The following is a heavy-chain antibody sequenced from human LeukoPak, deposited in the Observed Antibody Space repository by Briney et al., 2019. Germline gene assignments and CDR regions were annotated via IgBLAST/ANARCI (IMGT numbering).Heavy chain of an antibody. D-gene: IGHD3-10*01. CDR3: ARDSAGSYWL. CDR1: GGSISSDSYY. Sequence: SETLSLTCTVSGGSISSDSYYWSWIRQPAGKGLEWIGRIYTSGSTNYNPSLKSRVTISVDTSKNQFSLKLSSVTAADTAVYYCARDSAGSYWLWGQGTLVTVSS. CDR2: IYTSGST. J-gene: IGHJ4*02. V-gene: IGHV4-61*02.